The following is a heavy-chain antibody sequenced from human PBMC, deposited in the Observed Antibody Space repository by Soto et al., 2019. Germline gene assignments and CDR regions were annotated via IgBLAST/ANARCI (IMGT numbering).Heavy chain of an antibody. J-gene: IGHJ4*02. CDR2: ISAYNGNT. D-gene: IGHD1-7*01. Sequence: ASVKVSCKASGYTFTSYGISWVRQAPGQGLEWMGWISAYNGNTNYAQKLQGRVTMTTDTSTSTAYMELRSLRSDDTAVYYCARDGELKRYNWSYGNHYYFDYWGQGTLVTVSS. CDR3: ARDGELKRYNWSYGNHYYFDY. V-gene: IGHV1-18*01. CDR1: GYTFTSYG.